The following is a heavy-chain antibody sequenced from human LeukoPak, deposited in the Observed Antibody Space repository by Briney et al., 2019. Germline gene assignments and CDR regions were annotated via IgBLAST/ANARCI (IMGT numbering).Heavy chain of an antibody. CDR3: SAAPYSSSWYEAIDY. CDR2: IIPIFGTA. V-gene: IGHV1-69*06. J-gene: IGHJ4*02. CDR1: GGTFSSYA. Sequence: SVKVSCKASGGTFSSYAISWVRQAPGQGLEWMGGIIPIFGTANYAQKFQGRVTITADKSTSTAYMELSSLRSEDAAVYYCSAAPYSSSWYEAIDYWGQGTLVTVSS. D-gene: IGHD6-13*01.